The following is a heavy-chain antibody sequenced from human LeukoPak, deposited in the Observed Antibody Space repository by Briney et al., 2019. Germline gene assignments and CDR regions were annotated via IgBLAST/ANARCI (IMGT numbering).Heavy chain of an antibody. Sequence: ASVKVSCKASGYTFTSYGISWVRQAPGQGPEWMGWISAYNGNTNYAQKLQGRVTMTTDTSTSTAYMELRSLRSDDTAVYYCARAAVARTALGYWGQGTLVTVSS. CDR1: GYTFTSYG. V-gene: IGHV1-18*01. CDR3: ARAAVARTALGY. D-gene: IGHD6-19*01. CDR2: ISAYNGNT. J-gene: IGHJ4*02.